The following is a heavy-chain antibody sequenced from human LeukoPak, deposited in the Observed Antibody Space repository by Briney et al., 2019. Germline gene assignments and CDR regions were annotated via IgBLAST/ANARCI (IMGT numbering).Heavy chain of an antibody. Sequence: GGSLRLSCAASGFTFSSYEMNWVRQGPGKGLEWVSYISSSGSTIYYADSVKGRFTISRDNAKNSLYLQMNSLRAEDAAVYYCASAPREGSGNFFNMDVWGKGTTVTVSS. V-gene: IGHV3-48*03. CDR1: GFTFSSYE. J-gene: IGHJ6*03. D-gene: IGHD3-10*01. CDR3: ASAPREGSGNFFNMDV. CDR2: ISSSGSTI.